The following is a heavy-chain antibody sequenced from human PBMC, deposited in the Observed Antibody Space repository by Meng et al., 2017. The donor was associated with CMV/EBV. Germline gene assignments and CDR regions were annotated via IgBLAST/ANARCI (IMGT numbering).Heavy chain of an antibody. V-gene: IGHV4-61*01. D-gene: IGHD1-26*01. CDR3: ARGLRGSYPLDY. CDR1: GGSVGSGSYY. Sequence: SETLSLTCTVSGGSVGSGSYYWSWIRQPPGKGLEWIGYIYYSGSTNYNPSLKSRVTISVDTSKNQFSLKLSSVTAADTAVYYCARGLRGSYPLDYWGQGTLVTVSS. J-gene: IGHJ4*02. CDR2: IYYSGST.